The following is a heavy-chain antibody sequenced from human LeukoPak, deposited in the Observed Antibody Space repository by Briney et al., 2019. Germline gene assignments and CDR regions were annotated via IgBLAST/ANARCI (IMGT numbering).Heavy chain of an antibody. Sequence: GGSLRLSCAASGFTVSSNYMSWVRQAPGKGLEWVSVIYSGGSTYYADSVKGRFTISRDNSKNTLYLQMNSLGAEETAVYYCARGYSGSFDAFDIWGQGTMVTVSS. J-gene: IGHJ3*02. V-gene: IGHV3-53*01. CDR3: ARGYSGSFDAFDI. CDR1: GFTVSSNY. CDR2: IYSGGST. D-gene: IGHD1-26*01.